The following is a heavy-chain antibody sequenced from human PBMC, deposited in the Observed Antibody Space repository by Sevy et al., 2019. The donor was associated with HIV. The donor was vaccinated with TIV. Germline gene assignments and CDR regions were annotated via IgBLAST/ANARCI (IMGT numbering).Heavy chain of an antibody. CDR3: ARDTIPITMIVVAPGGDAFDI. CDR2: ISAYNGNT. Sequence: ASVKVSCKASGYTFTSYGISWVRQAPGQGLEWMGWISAYNGNTNYAQKLQGRVTMTTDTSTSTAYMEERSLRSDDTAVYYCARDTIPITMIVVAPGGDAFDIWGQGTMVTVSS. CDR1: GYTFTSYG. J-gene: IGHJ3*02. V-gene: IGHV1-18*04. D-gene: IGHD3-22*01.